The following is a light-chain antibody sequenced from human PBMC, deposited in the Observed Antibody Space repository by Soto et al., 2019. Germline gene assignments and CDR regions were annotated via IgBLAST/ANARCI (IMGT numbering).Light chain of an antibody. V-gene: IGKV3-11*01. CDR1: HSISSY. CDR2: DAS. Sequence: EIVLTQSPATLSLSPGERATLSCRASHSISSYLAWYQQKPGQPPRLVIYDASNRATGIPARFSGSGSGTDFTLTISSLEPEDFAVYYCQYYDSSPGFTFGPGTKVDIK. CDR3: QYYDSSPGFT. J-gene: IGKJ3*01.